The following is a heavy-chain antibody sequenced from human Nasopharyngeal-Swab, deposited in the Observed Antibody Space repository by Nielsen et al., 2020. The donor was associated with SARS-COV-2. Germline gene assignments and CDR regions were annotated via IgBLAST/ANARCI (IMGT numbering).Heavy chain of an antibody. CDR3: LRGDRRDY. CDR2: ISSDSGAK. CDR1: GFSFSTYT. D-gene: IGHD3-22*01. Sequence: GESLMISCAASGFSFSTYTMNWVRQAPGKGLEWLSSISSDSGAKYHADSVKGRFTISRDNAKNSLYLEMNSLRAEDTAVYYCLRGDRRDYWGPGTLVSVSS. J-gene: IGHJ4*02. V-gene: IGHV3-21*01.